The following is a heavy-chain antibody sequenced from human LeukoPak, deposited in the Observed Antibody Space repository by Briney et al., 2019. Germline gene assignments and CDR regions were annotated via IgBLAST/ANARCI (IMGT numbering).Heavy chain of an antibody. CDR1: GYIFTSYA. J-gene: IGHJ4*02. CDR2: INTNTGSP. V-gene: IGHV7-4-1*02. D-gene: IGHD3-3*01. Sequence: ASVKVSCKASGYIFTSYAMHWVRQAPGQGLKWMGWINTNTGSPTYAQGFTGRFVFSLDTSVSTAYLQISSLKAEDSAVYYCASFDYGDYWGQGTLVTVSS. CDR3: ASFDYGDY.